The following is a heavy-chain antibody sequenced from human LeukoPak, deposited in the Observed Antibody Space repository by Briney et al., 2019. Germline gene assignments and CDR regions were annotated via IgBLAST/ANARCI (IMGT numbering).Heavy chain of an antibody. J-gene: IGHJ4*02. CDR3: ARVSVEYPPDY. CDR2: INPSGGST. CDR1: GYTFTSYY. V-gene: IGHV1-46*01. Sequence: VASVKVSCKASGYTFTSYYMHWVRQAPGQGLEWMGIINPSGGSTSYAQKFQGRVTMTRDMSTSTVYMELSSLRSEDTAVYYCARVSVEYPPDYWGQGTLVTVSS. D-gene: IGHD5-24*01.